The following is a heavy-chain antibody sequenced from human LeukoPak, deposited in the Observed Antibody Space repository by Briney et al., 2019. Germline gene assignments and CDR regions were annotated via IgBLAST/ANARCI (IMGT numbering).Heavy chain of an antibody. J-gene: IGHJ2*01. CDR1: GGTFSSYA. V-gene: IGHV1-69*04. Sequence: GASVKVSCKASGGTFSSYAISWVRQAPGQGLEWMGRIIPILGIANYAQKFQGRVTITADKSTSTAYMELSSLRSEDTAVYYCARKGLVVVPAAIRNWYFDLWGRGTLVTVSS. CDR3: ARKGLVVVPAAIRNWYFDL. D-gene: IGHD2-2*02. CDR2: IIPILGIA.